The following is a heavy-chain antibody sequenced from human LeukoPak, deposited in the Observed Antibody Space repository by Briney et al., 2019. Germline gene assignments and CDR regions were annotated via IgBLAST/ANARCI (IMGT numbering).Heavy chain of an antibody. J-gene: IGHJ4*02. CDR1: GFTFSSYG. V-gene: IGHV3-33*01. Sequence: PGGSLRLSCAASGFTFSSYGMHWVRQAPGKGLEWVAVIWYDGSNKYYADSVKGRFTISRDNSKNTLYLQMNSLRAEDTAVYYCARSVWRYCSSTSCYYFDYRGQGTLVTVSS. D-gene: IGHD2-2*01. CDR2: IWYDGSNK. CDR3: ARSVWRYCSSTSCYYFDY.